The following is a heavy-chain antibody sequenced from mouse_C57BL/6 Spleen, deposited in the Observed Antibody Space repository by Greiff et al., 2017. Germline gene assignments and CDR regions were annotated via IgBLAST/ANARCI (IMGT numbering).Heavy chain of an antibody. V-gene: IGHV1-63*01. CDR1: GYTFTNYW. Sequence: QVQLQQSGAELVRPGTSVKMSCKASGYTFTNYWIGWAKQRPGHGLEWIGDIYPGGGYTNYNEKFKGKATLTAYKSSSTAYMQLSSLKSEDYAIYSCSSSYGSSPAWFAYWGQGTLVTVSA. CDR3: SSSYGSSPAWFAY. J-gene: IGHJ3*01. D-gene: IGHD1-1*01. CDR2: IYPGGGYT.